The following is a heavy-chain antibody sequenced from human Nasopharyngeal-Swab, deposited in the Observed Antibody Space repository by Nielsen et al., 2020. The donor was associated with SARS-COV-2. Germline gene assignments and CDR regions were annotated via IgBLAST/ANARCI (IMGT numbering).Heavy chain of an antibody. V-gene: IGHV3-73*01. CDR2: IRSKGNSYAT. Sequence: GESLKISCAASGFIFSDSAIHWVRQASGKGLEWVGRIRSKGNSYATEYAASVEGRFTISRDDSKNTAYLQKNSLITEDTAVYYCTRCGGSCYTGKDYWGQGTLVTVSS. D-gene: IGHD2-15*01. CDR3: TRCGGSCYTGKDY. CDR1: GFIFSDSA. J-gene: IGHJ4*02.